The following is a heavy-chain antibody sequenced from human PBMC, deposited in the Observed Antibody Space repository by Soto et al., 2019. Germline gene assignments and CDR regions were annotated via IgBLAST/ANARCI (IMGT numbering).Heavy chain of an antibody. V-gene: IGHV1-3*01. CDR2: INAGNGNT. Sequence: ASVKVACKASGYTFTRYAMHWVRQAPGQRLEWMGWINAGNGNTKYSQKFQGRVTITRDTSASTAYMELSSLRSEDTAVYYCARDSYYGSGSHNYFDHWGQGTLVTASS. CDR1: GYTFTRYA. CDR3: ARDSYYGSGSHNYFDH. D-gene: IGHD3-10*01. J-gene: IGHJ4*02.